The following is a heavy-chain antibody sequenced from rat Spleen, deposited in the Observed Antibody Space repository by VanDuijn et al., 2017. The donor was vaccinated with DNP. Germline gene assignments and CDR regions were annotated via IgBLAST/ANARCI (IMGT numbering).Heavy chain of an antibody. CDR3: ARSRLPGYYPFAC. CDR2: ISPSGGST. D-gene: IGHD1-4*01. Sequence: EVQLVESGGGLVQPGRSLKLSCAASGFTFSNYYMAWVRQAPTKGLEWVASISPSGGSTYYRDSVKGRFTISRDDAKSSLYLQMNSLKSEDTATYYCARSRLPGYYPFACWGQGVMVTVSS. CDR1: GFTFSNYY. V-gene: IGHV5-25*01. J-gene: IGHJ2*01.